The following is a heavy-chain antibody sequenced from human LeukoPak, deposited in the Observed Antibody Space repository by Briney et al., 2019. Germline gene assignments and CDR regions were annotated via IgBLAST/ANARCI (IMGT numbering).Heavy chain of an antibody. Sequence: ASVKVSCKVSGYTLTELSMHWVRQAPGKGLEWMGGFDPEDGETIYAQKFQGRVTMTEDTSTDTAYMELSSLRSEDTAVYYCATDGSYSPYLVYEPRFDYWGQGTLVTVSS. J-gene: IGHJ4*02. V-gene: IGHV1-24*01. CDR1: GYTLTELS. D-gene: IGHD1-26*01. CDR3: ATDGSYSPYLVYEPRFDY. CDR2: FDPEDGET.